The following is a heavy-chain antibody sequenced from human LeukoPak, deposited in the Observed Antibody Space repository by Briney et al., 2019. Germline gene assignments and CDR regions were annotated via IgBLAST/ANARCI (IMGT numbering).Heavy chain of an antibody. CDR3: AREATYYYDSSGYGRMGYFDI. CDR1: GFTFSRYA. D-gene: IGHD3-22*01. Sequence: GGSLRLSCAAFGFTFSRYAMSWVRQAPGKGLEWVSAISGSGGSTYYADSVKGRFTISRDNAKNSLYLQMNSLRAEDTAVYYCAREATYYYDSSGYGRMGYFDIWGQGTMVTVSS. CDR2: ISGSGGST. J-gene: IGHJ3*02. V-gene: IGHV3-23*01.